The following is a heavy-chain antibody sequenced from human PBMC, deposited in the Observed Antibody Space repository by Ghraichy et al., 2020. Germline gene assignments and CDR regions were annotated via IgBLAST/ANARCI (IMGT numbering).Heavy chain of an antibody. Sequence: GGSLRLSCAASGFIFSDVWMYWVRQAPGKGLEGVGRIKSKDMGETTDYAAPVKGRFTISRDDSKNPVSLQMNSLKTEDTAVYYCATDLKQAYAGSWGQGTLVTVSS. CDR3: ATDLKQAYAGS. J-gene: IGHJ5*02. D-gene: IGHD1/OR15-1a*01. CDR1: GFIFSDVW. V-gene: IGHV3-15*07. CDR2: IKSKDMGETT.